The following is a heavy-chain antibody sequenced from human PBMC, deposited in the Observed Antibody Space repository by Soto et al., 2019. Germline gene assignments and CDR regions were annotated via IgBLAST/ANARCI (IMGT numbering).Heavy chain of an antibody. J-gene: IGHJ4*02. V-gene: IGHV3-23*01. CDR2: ISGSGGST. CDR1: GFTFSSYA. Sequence: GGSLRLSCAASGFTFSSYAMSWVRQATGKGLEWVSAISGSGGSTYYADSVKGRFTISRDNSKNTLYLQMNSLRAEDTAVYYCARSPRNWGFDYWGLGTLVTVSS. D-gene: IGHD7-27*01. CDR3: ARSPRNWGFDY.